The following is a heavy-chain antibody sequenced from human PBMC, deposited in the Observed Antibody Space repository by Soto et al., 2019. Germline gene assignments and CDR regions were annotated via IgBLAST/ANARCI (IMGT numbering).Heavy chain of an antibody. Sequence: QVQLVQSGAEVKKPGSSVKVSCKDSGGTFSTYSMFWVRQAPGQGLEWMGRIIPMLGVRNYAQRFQDRVTLIADKSTATVHMELSSLRSEDTALYYCTIGSWSGEVLDIWGQGTMVTVSS. CDR1: GGTFSTYS. CDR2: IIPMLGVR. D-gene: IGHD6-13*01. J-gene: IGHJ3*02. CDR3: TIGSWSGEVLDI. V-gene: IGHV1-69*02.